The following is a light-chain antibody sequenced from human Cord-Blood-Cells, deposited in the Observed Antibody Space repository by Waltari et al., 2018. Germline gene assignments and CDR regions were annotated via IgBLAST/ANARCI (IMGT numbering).Light chain of an antibody. CDR3: QQYGSSPLT. CDR1: QSVSRSY. J-gene: IGKJ1*01. V-gene: IGKV3-20*01. CDR2: GAS. Sequence: RASQSVSRSYLAWYQQKPGQAPRLLIYGASSRATGIPDRFSGSGSGTDFTLTISRLEPEDFAVYYCQQYGSSPLTFGQGTKVEIK.